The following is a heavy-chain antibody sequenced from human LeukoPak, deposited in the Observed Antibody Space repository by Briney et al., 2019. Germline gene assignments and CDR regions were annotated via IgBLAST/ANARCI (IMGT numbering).Heavy chain of an antibody. CDR3: ASNYDESSGLHR. CDR2: IKKDGSER. J-gene: IGHJ4*02. V-gene: IGHV3-7*01. Sequence: GGSLRLSCAASGSTISIYCMSWVRQAPGKGLEWVANIKKDGSERYYVDSVKGRFTISRDNAKNSLFLQMNSLRAEDTAVYYCASNYDESSGLHRRVQGTLVTVSS. CDR1: GSTISIYC. D-gene: IGHD3-22*01.